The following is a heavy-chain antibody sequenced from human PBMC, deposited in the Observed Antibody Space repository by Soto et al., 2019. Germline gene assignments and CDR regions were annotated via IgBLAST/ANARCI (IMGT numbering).Heavy chain of an antibody. V-gene: IGHV4-39*01. J-gene: IGHJ5*02. CDR2: IYYSGST. Sequence: SETLSLTCTVSGGTISSSSYYWGWIRQPPGKGLEWIGSIYYSGSTYYNPSLKSRVTISVDTSKNQLSLKLSSVTAADTAVYYWARLTTGTKRFDPWGQGTLVTVSS. CDR1: GGTISSSSYY. CDR3: ARLTTGTKRFDP. D-gene: IGHD1-1*01.